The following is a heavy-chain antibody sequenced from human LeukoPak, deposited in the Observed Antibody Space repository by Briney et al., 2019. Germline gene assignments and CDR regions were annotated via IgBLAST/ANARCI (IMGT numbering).Heavy chain of an antibody. Sequence: SGPTLVKPTQTLTLTCTFSGFSLSTSGVGVGWIRQPPGKALEWLALIYWNDDKRYSPSLKSRLTITKDTSKNQVVLTMTNMDPVDTATYYCAHSVYYYDSSGYFWLFDYWGQGTLVTVSS. CDR3: AHSVYYYDSSGYFWLFDY. CDR2: IYWNDDK. J-gene: IGHJ4*02. CDR1: GFSLSTSGVG. D-gene: IGHD3-22*01. V-gene: IGHV2-5*01.